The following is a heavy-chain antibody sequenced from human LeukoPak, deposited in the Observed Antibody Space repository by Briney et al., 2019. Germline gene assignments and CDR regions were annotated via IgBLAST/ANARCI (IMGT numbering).Heavy chain of an antibody. J-gene: IGHJ4*02. V-gene: IGHV3-74*01. CDR3: AKDRYCSSTRCYGDFDY. D-gene: IGHD2-2*01. CDR2: INTDGSIT. Sequence: GGSLRLSCAASGFTFSSYWMLWVRQAPGKGLVCVSRINTDGSITNYADSVKGRFTISRDNAKNTLYLQMNRLRAEDTAVYYCAKDRYCSSTRCYGDFDYWGQGTLVTVSS. CDR1: GFTFSSYW.